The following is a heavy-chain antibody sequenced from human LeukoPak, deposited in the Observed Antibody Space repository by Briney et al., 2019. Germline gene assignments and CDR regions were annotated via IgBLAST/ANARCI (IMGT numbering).Heavy chain of an antibody. Sequence: GRSLRLSCAASGFTFSSYGMHWVRQAPGKGLEWVAVISYDGSNKYYADSVRGRFTISRDNSKNTLYLQMNSLRAEDTAVYYCAKDLAGYYSAYYYGMDVWGQGTTVTVSS. CDR2: ISYDGSNK. CDR1: GFTFSSYG. D-gene: IGHD3-9*01. V-gene: IGHV3-30*18. J-gene: IGHJ6*02. CDR3: AKDLAGYYSAYYYGMDV.